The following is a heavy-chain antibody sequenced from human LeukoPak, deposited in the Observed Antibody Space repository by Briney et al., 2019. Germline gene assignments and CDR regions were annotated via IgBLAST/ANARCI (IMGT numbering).Heavy chain of an antibody. V-gene: IGHV4-4*07. D-gene: IGHD2-2*01. J-gene: IGHJ4*02. CDR2: IYTSGST. CDR3: ARGCTTTSCYDY. Sequence: SETLSLTCTVSGGSISSYYWSWIRQSAGKGLEWIGRIYTSGSTNYNPSLKSRVTMSVDTSKNQFSLKLSSVTAADTAVYYCARGCTTTSCYDYWGQGTLVTVSS. CDR1: GGSISSYY.